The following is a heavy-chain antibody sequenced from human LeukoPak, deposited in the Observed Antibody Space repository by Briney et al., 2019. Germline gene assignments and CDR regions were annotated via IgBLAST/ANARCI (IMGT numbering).Heavy chain of an antibody. J-gene: IGHJ5*02. CDR1: GFTFSSYG. D-gene: IGHD6-13*01. Sequence: PGGSLRLSCAASGFTFSSYGMHWVRQAPGKGLEWVAVIWYDGSNKYYADSVKGRFTISRDKAKNSLYLQMNSLRAEYTAVYYCARDAGSSWYAGDWFDPWGQGTLVTVSS. CDR2: IWYDGSNK. V-gene: IGHV3-33*01. CDR3: ARDAGSSWYAGDWFDP.